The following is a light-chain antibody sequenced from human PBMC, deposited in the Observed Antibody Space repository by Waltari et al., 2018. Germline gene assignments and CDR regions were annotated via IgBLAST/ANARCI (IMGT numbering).Light chain of an antibody. CDR3: SSYAGSSIPVV. CDR1: SNDVGGYNF. J-gene: IGLJ2*01. Sequence: SALLQPASVSGSPGPSITISCTGTSNDVGGYNFVSWYQHHPGRAPKLMIYDVNNRPSGVSHRFSGSKSGDTASLTISGLLTEDEADYYCSSYAGSSIPVVFGGGTKLTVL. V-gene: IGLV2-23*02. CDR2: DVN.